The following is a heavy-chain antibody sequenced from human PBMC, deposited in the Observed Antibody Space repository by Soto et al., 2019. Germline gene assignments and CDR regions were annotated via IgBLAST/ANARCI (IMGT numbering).Heavy chain of an antibody. Sequence: EASVKVSCKASGYTFTSYDINWVRQATGQGLEWMGWMNPNSGNTGYAQKFQGRVTMTRNTSISTAYMELSSLRSEDTAVYYCARGRLRRSCSSTSCYSYWFDPWGQGTLVTVSS. CDR3: ARGRLRRSCSSTSCYSYWFDP. CDR2: MNPNSGNT. J-gene: IGHJ5*02. D-gene: IGHD2-2*01. CDR1: GYTFTSYD. V-gene: IGHV1-8*01.